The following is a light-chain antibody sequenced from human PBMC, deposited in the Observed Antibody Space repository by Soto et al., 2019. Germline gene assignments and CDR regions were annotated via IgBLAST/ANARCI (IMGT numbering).Light chain of an antibody. J-gene: IGKJ3*01. CDR2: DAS. Sequence: DIVLTQSPATLSLSPGERATLSCRASQSVSSYLAWYQQKPGQVPRLLIYDASNRATGIPARFSGSGSGTDFTLTISSLEAEDFAVYYCQQRSNWLLTFGPGTKVDIK. CDR1: QSVSSY. V-gene: IGKV3-11*01. CDR3: QQRSNWLLT.